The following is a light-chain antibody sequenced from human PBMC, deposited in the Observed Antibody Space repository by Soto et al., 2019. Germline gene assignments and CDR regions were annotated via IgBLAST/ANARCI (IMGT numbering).Light chain of an antibody. CDR1: QNVLYNSNNKNY. J-gene: IGKJ1*01. V-gene: IGKV4-1*01. CDR3: QQYFSTPWT. Sequence: DIVMTQSPDSLAVPLGERASINCKSTQNVLYNSNNKNYLAWYQQKPGQPPKLLLYWASTRDSGVPDRFSGSGSGTDFTLTISGLRAEDVAVYYCQQYFSTPWTLGQGTKVDIK. CDR2: WAS.